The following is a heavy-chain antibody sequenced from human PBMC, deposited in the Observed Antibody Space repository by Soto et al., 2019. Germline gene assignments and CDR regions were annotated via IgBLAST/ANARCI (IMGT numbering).Heavy chain of an antibody. V-gene: IGHV3-23*01. CDR3: AKDFRRRGSGYDLGDY. CDR2: ITSGGNT. D-gene: IGHD5-12*01. Sequence: EVQLLESGGGLVQPGGSLRLSCAASGFTFSDYAMNWVRQAPGRGLEWVTAITSGGNTYYAESVRGRFTVSRDNSRNTLFLQMYSVRGEDTAVYYCAKDFRRRGSGYDLGDYWGQGTLVTVSS. CDR1: GFTFSDYA. J-gene: IGHJ4*02.